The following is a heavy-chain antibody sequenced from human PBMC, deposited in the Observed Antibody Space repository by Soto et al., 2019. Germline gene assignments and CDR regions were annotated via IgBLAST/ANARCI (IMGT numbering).Heavy chain of an antibody. CDR1: GGSIKNTNYH. Sequence: KTSETLSLTCIVSGGSIKNTNYHWVWIRQPPGKGLEWIGTLYYRGATDYNPSLKSRVTISVDTSKNQLSLNLSSVTATDTAVYYCFGVLAATLDYWGQGTLVTVSS. CDR3: FGVLAATLDY. CDR2: LYYRGAT. D-gene: IGHD2-21*02. J-gene: IGHJ4*01. V-gene: IGHV4-39*01.